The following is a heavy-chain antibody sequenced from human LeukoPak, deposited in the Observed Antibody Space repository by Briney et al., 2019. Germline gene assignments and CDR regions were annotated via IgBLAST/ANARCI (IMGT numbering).Heavy chain of an antibody. CDR1: GYTFSNNG. Sequence: ASAKVSCKASGYTFSNNGITWVRQAPGQGLEWLGWISAYNGQTNYAQKVQGRVTMTTDTSTKTSYMELRSLGSDDTAVYYCAGVAGFYWNSDSFDYWGQGTQVTVSS. CDR2: ISAYNGQT. CDR3: AGVAGFYWNSDSFDY. J-gene: IGHJ4*02. D-gene: IGHD1-7*01. V-gene: IGHV1-18*01.